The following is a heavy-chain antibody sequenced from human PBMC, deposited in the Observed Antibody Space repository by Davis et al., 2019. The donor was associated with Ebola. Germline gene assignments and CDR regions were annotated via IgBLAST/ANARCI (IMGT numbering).Heavy chain of an antibody. J-gene: IGHJ4*02. CDR1: GFTFSGSA. D-gene: IGHD6-13*01. V-gene: IGHV3-73*01. CDR2: IRSKANSYAT. CDR3: TIAAADIDY. Sequence: ESLKISCAASGFTFSGSAMHWVRQASGKGLEWVGRIRSKANSYATAYAASVKGRFTISRDDSKNTAYLQMNSLKTEDTAVYYCTIAAADIDYWGQGTLVTVSS.